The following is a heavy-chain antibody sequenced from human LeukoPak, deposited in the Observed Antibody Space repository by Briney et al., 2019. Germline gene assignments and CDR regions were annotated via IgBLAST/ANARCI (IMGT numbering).Heavy chain of an antibody. CDR1: GFTFSSYS. J-gene: IGHJ4*02. CDR3: ARTYRNGDKFCSVY. CDR2: ISSSSSYI. Sequence: GGSLRLSCAASGFTFSSYSMNWVRQAPGKGLEWVSSISSSSSYIYYADSVKGRFTISRDNAKDSLYLQMSSLRAEDTAVYYCARTYRNGDKFCSVYWGQGTLVTVSS. D-gene: IGHD5-24*01. V-gene: IGHV3-21*01.